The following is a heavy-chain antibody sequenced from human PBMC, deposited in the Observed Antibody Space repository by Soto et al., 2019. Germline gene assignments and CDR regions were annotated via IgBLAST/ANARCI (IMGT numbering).Heavy chain of an antibody. CDR3: ARDRRYYGPDV. J-gene: IGHJ6*02. Sequence: PSETLSLTCTVSAGSISSYYWSWIRQPPGKGLEWIGYIHYSGSTNYNSSLKSRVTISVDTSKNQFSLKLSSVTAADTAVYYCARDRRYYGPDVWGQGTTVTVSS. CDR2: IHYSGST. D-gene: IGHD3-10*01. CDR1: AGSISSYY. V-gene: IGHV4-59*01.